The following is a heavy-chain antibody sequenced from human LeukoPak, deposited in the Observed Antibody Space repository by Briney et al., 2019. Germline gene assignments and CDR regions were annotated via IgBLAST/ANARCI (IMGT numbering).Heavy chain of an antibody. J-gene: IGHJ4*02. Sequence: PSETLSLTCTVSGYSISSGYYWGWIRQPPGKGLEWIGEINHSGSTNYNPSLKSRVTISVDTSKNQFSLKLSSATAADTAVYYCARPRRGYSYGFAYRGQGTLVTVSS. V-gene: IGHV4-38-2*02. CDR2: INHSGST. CDR1: GYSISSGYY. D-gene: IGHD5-18*01. CDR3: ARPRRGYSYGFAY.